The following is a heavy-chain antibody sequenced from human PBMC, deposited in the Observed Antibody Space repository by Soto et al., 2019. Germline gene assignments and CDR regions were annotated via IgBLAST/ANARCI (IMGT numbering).Heavy chain of an antibody. D-gene: IGHD3-10*01. V-gene: IGHV4-59*08. CDR1: GGSISSYY. CDR3: ARAPGAPHYYYYGMDV. J-gene: IGHJ6*02. CDR2: IYYSGST. Sequence: SETLSLTCTVSGGSISSYYWSWIRQPPGKGLEWIGYIYYSGSTNYNPSLKSRVTISVDTSKNQFSLKLSSVTAADTAVYYCARAPGAPHYYYYGMDVWGQGTTVTVSS.